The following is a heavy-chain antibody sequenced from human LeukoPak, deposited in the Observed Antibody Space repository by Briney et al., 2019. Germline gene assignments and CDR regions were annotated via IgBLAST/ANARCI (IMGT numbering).Heavy chain of an antibody. D-gene: IGHD6-13*01. Sequence: SVKVSCKASGYTFTSYGISWVRQAPGQGLEWMGGIIPIFGTANYAQKFQGRVTITAVKSTSTAYMELRSLRSDDTAVYYCARAVAAAGAGWFDPWGQGTLVTVSS. CDR3: ARAVAAAGAGWFDP. CDR1: GYTFTSYG. CDR2: IIPIFGTA. J-gene: IGHJ5*02. V-gene: IGHV1-69*06.